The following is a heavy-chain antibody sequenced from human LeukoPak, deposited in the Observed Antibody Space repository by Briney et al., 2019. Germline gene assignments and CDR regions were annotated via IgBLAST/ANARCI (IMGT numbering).Heavy chain of an antibody. Sequence: GGSLRLSCAASGFTFSSYAMSWVRQAPGKGLEWVSAISGSGGSTYYADSVKGRFTIPRDNAKNSLYLQMNSLRAEDTAVFYCARTLGIAAAGDYWGQGTLVTVSS. V-gene: IGHV3-23*01. J-gene: IGHJ4*02. CDR2: ISGSGGST. CDR3: ARTLGIAAAGDY. D-gene: IGHD6-13*01. CDR1: GFTFSSYA.